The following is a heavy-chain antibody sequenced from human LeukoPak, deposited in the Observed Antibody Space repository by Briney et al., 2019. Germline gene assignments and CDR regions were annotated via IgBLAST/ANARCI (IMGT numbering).Heavy chain of an antibody. Sequence: PSETLSLTCAVYGGSFSGYYWSWIRQPPGKGVEWVGEINHSGSNNYNQYLKRRVNISVDTSKKKFSLKLSSVTAADTAVYYCARGAGYRGNYYYYYMDVWGKGTTVTVSS. CDR2: INHSGSN. D-gene: IGHD3-16*02. J-gene: IGHJ6*03. V-gene: IGHV4-34*01. CDR1: GGSFSGYY. CDR3: ARGAGYRGNYYYYYMDV.